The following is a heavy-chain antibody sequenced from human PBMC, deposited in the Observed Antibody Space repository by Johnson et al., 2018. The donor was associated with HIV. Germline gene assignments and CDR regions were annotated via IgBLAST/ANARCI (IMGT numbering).Heavy chain of an antibody. V-gene: IGHV3-53*01. J-gene: IGHJ3*01. D-gene: IGHD1-14*01. CDR1: GFTVSSNY. CDR2: IYSGGST. CDR3: AKEMSSWPGEAFDL. Sequence: AQLVESGGGVVQPGGSLRLSCAASGFTVSSNYMSWVRQAPGTGLEWVSVIYSGGSTYYADSVKGRFTISRDNSKNTLYLQMNSLRAEDTAVYYCAKEMSSWPGEAFDLWGQGTMVTISS.